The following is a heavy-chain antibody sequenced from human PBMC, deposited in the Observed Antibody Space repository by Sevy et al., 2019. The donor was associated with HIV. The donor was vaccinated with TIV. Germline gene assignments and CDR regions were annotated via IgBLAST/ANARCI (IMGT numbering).Heavy chain of an antibody. CDR2: ISWNSRNI. CDR3: AKDINRGCDGINCYPYYYYFYGLDV. V-gene: IGHV3-9*01. CDR1: GFSFNDHA. Sequence: GGSLRLSCAASGFSFNDHAMHWVRQVPGKGLEWVSGISWNSRNIGYADSVKGRFTISRDNANHFLYLEMNSLRLEDTAFYYCAKDINRGCDGINCYPYYYYFYGLDVWGQGTTVTVSS. J-gene: IGHJ6*02. D-gene: IGHD2-21*02.